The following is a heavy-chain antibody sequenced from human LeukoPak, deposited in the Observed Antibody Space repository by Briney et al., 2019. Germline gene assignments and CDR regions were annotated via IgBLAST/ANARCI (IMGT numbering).Heavy chain of an antibody. CDR3: ARGPPAYGSDFELDP. D-gene: IGHD3-10*01. J-gene: IGHJ5*02. V-gene: IGHV4-59*08. CDR1: GGSINNYY. Sequence: PSETLSLTCTVSGGSINNYYWSWIRQPPGKGLEWIAYVSYSGRIAYTPSLKSRVTISLDTSKNQFSLKVASVTAADTAVYYCARGPPAYGSDFELDPWGRGTLVTVSP. CDR2: VSYSGRI.